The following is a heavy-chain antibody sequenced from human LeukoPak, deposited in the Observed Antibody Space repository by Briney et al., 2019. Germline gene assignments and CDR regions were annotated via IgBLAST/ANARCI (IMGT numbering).Heavy chain of an antibody. CDR2: ISGSGGST. CDR1: GFTFSSYA. CDR3: AKGPNHYDILTGYQY. Sequence: PGGSLRLSCAASGFTFSSYAMSWVRQAPGKGLEWVSAISGSGGSTYYADSVKGRFTISRDNSKNTLYLQMNSLRAEDTAVYYYAKGPNHYDILTGYQYWGQGTLVTVSS. D-gene: IGHD3-9*01. V-gene: IGHV3-23*01. J-gene: IGHJ4*02.